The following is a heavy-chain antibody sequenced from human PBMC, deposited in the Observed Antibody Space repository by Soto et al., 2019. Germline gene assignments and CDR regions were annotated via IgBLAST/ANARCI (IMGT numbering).Heavy chain of an antibody. CDR2: IYYSGGT. CDR1: GGSVTSGSYY. V-gene: IGHV4-61*01. Sequence: SETLSLTCTVSGGSVTSGSYYWSWIRQPPGKGLEWIGYIYYSGGTNYNPSLKSRVTISVDTSKNQISLKLSSVTAADTAVYYCARDQGIAVAVFDYWGQGTLVTVSS. J-gene: IGHJ4*02. D-gene: IGHD6-19*01. CDR3: ARDQGIAVAVFDY.